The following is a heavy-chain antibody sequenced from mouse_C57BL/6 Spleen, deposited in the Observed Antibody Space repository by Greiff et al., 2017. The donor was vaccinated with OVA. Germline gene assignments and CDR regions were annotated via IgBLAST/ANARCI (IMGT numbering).Heavy chain of an antibody. CDR2: ISSGSSTI. J-gene: IGHJ2*01. CDR1: GFTFSDYG. CDR3: ARAPSYYGSSDYCDD. D-gene: IGHD1-1*01. Sequence: EVQRVESGGGLVKPGGSLKLSCAASGFTFSDYGMHWVRQAPEKGLEWVAYISSGSSTIYYADTVKGRFTIYRDNAKNTLFLQMTSLRSEDTAMYYCARAPSYYGSSDYCDDWGQGTTRTVSS. V-gene: IGHV5-17*01.